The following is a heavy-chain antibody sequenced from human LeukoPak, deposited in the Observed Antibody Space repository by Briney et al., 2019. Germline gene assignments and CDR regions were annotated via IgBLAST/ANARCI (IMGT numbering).Heavy chain of an antibody. J-gene: IGHJ4*02. V-gene: IGHV3-15*01. CDR3: ATGIVTGTSR. Sequence: GGSLRLSCGASDLTFSTYSMTGVRQAPGKGLEWVGRIKSKAEGETKEYAASVKGRFTISRDDSKSRLYLQTSSLKTEDTAVYYCATGIVTGTSRWGQGTLVAVSS. CDR1: DLTFSTYS. CDR2: IKSKAEGETK. D-gene: IGHD1-20*01.